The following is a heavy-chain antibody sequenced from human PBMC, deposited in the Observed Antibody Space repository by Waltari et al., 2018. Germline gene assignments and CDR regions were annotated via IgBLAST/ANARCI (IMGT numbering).Heavy chain of an antibody. CDR2: IYYSGST. CDR3: AREHGSGQSDY. D-gene: IGHD3-3*01. V-gene: IGHV4-39*07. J-gene: IGHJ4*02. CDR1: GGSISSSSYY. Sequence: QLQLQESGPGLVKPSETLSLTCTVSGGSISSSSYYWGWIRQPPGKGLEWIGSIYYSGSTYYNPSLKSRVTISVDTSKNQFSLKLSSVTAADTAVYYCAREHGSGQSDYWGQGTLVTVSS.